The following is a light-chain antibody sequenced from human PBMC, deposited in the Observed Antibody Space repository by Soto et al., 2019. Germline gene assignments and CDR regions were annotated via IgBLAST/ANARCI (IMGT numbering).Light chain of an antibody. V-gene: IGKV3-20*01. Sequence: EIVLTQSPGTLSLSPGERATLFCRASQSVSSSYLAWYQQKPGQAPRLLIYGASSRATGIPDRFSGSGSGTDFTLTISCLQSEDFATYYCQQYYSYPSITFGQGTRLEIK. CDR3: QQYYSYPSIT. CDR1: QSVSSSY. J-gene: IGKJ5*01. CDR2: GAS.